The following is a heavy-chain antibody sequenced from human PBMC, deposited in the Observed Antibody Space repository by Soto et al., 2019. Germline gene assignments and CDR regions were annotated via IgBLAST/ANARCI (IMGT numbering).Heavy chain of an antibody. D-gene: IGHD4-4*01. CDR3: AIHDYSNYGDYYYYYGMDV. Sequence: GASVPVSCKASGYRVPIYYMHWVRQDPRQGLDWMGIINPSGGSTIYAQKFQGRVTVTRDTSTSTVYMELSSLRSEDTAVYYCAIHDYSNYGDYYYYYGMDVWGQGTTVTVSS. V-gene: IGHV1-46*01. CDR2: INPSGGST. J-gene: IGHJ6*02. CDR1: GYRVPIYY.